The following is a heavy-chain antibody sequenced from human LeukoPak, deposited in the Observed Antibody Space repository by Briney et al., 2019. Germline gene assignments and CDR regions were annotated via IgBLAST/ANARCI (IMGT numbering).Heavy chain of an antibody. CDR2: INHSGST. CDR1: GGSFSGYY. D-gene: IGHD6-6*01. V-gene: IGHV4-34*01. CDR3: ARGRSIAARPWDY. Sequence: SETLSLTCAVYGGSFSGYYWSWIRQPPGKGLEWIGEINHSGSTNYNPSLKSRVTISVDTSKNQFSLKLSSVTAADTAVYYCARGRSIAARPWDYWGQGTLVAVSS. J-gene: IGHJ4*02.